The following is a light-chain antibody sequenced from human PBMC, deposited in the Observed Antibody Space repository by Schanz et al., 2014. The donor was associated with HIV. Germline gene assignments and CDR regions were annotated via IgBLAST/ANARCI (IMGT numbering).Light chain of an antibody. V-gene: IGKV3-20*01. CDR3: QQSGDSGGT. Sequence: EIVLTQSPAILSLSPGDRATLSCRASQSVNNHLAWYQQKPGQAPRLLIYDTASRAAGISDRFSGSGSGTDFTLTISRLEPEDFAVYYCQQSGDSGGTFGGGTKVDMK. CDR1: QSVNNH. J-gene: IGKJ4*01. CDR2: DTA.